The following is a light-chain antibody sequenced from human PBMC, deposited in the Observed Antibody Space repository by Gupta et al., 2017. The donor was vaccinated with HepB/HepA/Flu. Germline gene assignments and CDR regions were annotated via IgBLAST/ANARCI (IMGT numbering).Light chain of an antibody. CDR2: TAS. Sequence: DIQMTQSPSSLSASVGDRVTITCRASQSISSYLNWYQQKPGKAPMLLIYTASSLQSGVPSRFSGSGSGTDFTLTISSLQPEDFATYYCQESYRFPLTFGGGTKVEIK. J-gene: IGKJ4*01. CDR1: QSISSY. V-gene: IGKV1-39*01. CDR3: QESYRFPLT.